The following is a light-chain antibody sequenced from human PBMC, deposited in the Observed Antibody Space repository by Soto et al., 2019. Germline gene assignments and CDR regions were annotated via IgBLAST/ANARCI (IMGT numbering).Light chain of an antibody. Sequence: ELTQPPSVSVSPGQTASITCSGDKLGDKYACWYQQQPGQSPVLVIYQDSKRPSGIPERFSGSNSGNTATLTISGTQAMDEADYYCQAWDSSTVVVFGGGTKLTVL. CDR3: QAWDSSTVVV. J-gene: IGLJ2*01. V-gene: IGLV3-1*01. CDR1: KLGDKY. CDR2: QDS.